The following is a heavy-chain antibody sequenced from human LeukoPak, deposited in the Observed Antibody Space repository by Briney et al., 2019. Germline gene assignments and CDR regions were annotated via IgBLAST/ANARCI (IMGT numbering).Heavy chain of an antibody. D-gene: IGHD3-22*01. CDR1: GGSFSGYY. Sequence: SETLSLTCAVYGGSFSGYYWSWIRQPPGKGLEWIGEINHSGSTNYNPSLKSRVTISVDTSKNQFSLKLSSVTAADTAVYCCARGIYYDSSGYYYGFDYWGQGTLVTVSS. V-gene: IGHV4-34*01. J-gene: IGHJ4*02. CDR2: INHSGST. CDR3: ARGIYYDSSGYYYGFDY.